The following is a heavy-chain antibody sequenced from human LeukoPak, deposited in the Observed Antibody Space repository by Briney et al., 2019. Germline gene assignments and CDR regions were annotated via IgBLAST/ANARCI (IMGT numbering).Heavy chain of an antibody. Sequence: SQTLSLTCTVSGGSISSGGYYWSWIRQHPGKGLEWIGYIYYNGITYYSPSLKSRVTISIDPSKDLFSLELSSVTAADTAVYYCARVAEMATIFYFDYWGQGTLVTVSS. J-gene: IGHJ4*02. CDR1: GGSISSGGYY. CDR3: ARVAEMATIFYFDY. D-gene: IGHD5-24*01. CDR2: IYYNGIT. V-gene: IGHV4-31*03.